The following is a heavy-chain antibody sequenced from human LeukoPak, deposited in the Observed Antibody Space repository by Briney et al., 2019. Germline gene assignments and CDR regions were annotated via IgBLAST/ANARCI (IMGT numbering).Heavy chain of an antibody. D-gene: IGHD3-22*01. CDR3: ARDRYYDSSGYYSEHYFDY. J-gene: IGHJ4*02. Sequence: ASVKDSCKASGYTFTSYGISWVRPAPGQGLEWMGWIIAYNGNTNYAQKLQGRVTMTTDTSPRTAYMELRRLRSDDTAVYYCARDRYYDSSGYYSEHYFDYWGQGTLVTVSS. CDR2: IIAYNGNT. V-gene: IGHV1-18*01. CDR1: GYTFTSYG.